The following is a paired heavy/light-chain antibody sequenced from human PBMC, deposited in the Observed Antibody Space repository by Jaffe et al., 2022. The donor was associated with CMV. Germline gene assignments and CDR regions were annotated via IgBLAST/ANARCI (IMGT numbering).Light chain of an antibody. V-gene: IGKV4-1*01. CDR3: QQYYSSLLT. CDR1: QSVLYSSNNKNY. Sequence: DIVMTQSPDSLAVSLGERATINCKSSQSVLYSSNNKNYLAWYQQKPGQPPKLLIYWASTRESGVPDRFSGSGSGTDFTLTITSLQAEDVAVYYCQQYYSSLLTFGGGTKVEIK. J-gene: IGKJ4*01. CDR2: WAS.
Heavy chain of an antibody. V-gene: IGHV4-39*01. D-gene: IGHD3-3*01. CDR2: IYYSGST. Sequence: QLQLQESGPGLVKPSETLSLTCTVSGGSISSSVYYWGWIRQPPGKGLEWIGSIYYSGSTYYNPSLKSRVIISVDTSKNQFSLKLSSVTAADTAVYFCARLDYDFWSGYYGRVDYWGQGTLVTVSS. J-gene: IGHJ4*02. CDR1: GGSISSSVYY. CDR3: ARLDYDFWSGYYGRVDY.